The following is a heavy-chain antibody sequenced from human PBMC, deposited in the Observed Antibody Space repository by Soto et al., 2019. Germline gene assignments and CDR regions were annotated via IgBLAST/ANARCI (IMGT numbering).Heavy chain of an antibody. CDR1: GFTFDDYA. CDR2: ISWNSGSI. CDR3: AKDIHLPYSSGWNYFDY. Sequence: EVQLVESGGGLVQPGRSLRLSCAASGFTFDDYAMHWVRQAPGKGLEWVSGISWNSGSIGYADSVKGRFTISRDNAKNSLYMQMNSLRAEDTALYYCAKDIHLPYSSGWNYFDYWGQGTLVTVSS. J-gene: IGHJ4*02. V-gene: IGHV3-9*01. D-gene: IGHD6-19*01.